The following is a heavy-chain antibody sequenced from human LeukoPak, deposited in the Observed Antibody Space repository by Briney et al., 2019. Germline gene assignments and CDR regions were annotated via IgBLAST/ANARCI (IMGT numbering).Heavy chain of an antibody. D-gene: IGHD2-2*01. CDR1: GGSISSGSYY. CDR3: ARIRSHCSGTSCLWFDP. J-gene: IGHJ5*02. CDR2: IYTSGST. Sequence: SEALSLTCTVSGGSISSGSYYWSWIRQPAGKGLEWIGRIYTSGSTNYNPSLKSRVTISVDTSKNQFSLKLSSVTAADTAVYYCARIRSHCSGTSCLWFDPWGQGTLVTVSS. V-gene: IGHV4-61*02.